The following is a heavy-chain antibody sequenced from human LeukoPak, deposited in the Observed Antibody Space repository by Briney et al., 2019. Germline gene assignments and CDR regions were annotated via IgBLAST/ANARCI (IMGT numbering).Heavy chain of an antibody. D-gene: IGHD1-26*01. CDR3: AKVRWELRGPFFDY. CDR2: ITGSGSST. CDR1: GFTFSSYG. J-gene: IGHJ4*02. V-gene: IGHV3-23*01. Sequence: PGGSLRLSCAASGFTFSSYGMHWVRQAPGKGLEWVSAITGSGSSTYYADSVKGRFTISRDNSKNTIYVQMNSLRAEDTALYYCAKVRWELRGPFFDYWGQGTLVTVSS.